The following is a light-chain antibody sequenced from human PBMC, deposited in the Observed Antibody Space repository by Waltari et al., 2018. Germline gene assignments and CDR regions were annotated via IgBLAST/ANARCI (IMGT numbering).Light chain of an antibody. Sequence: EIVLTQSPGTLSLSPGERATLSCRASQSVGTSLAWYRQQPGGQAPRLLIYGVSIRATGISDRFSGSGFGTDFSLTISGLEPEDSAVYYCQHYVRLPVTFGQGTTVEIK. CDR1: QSVGTS. CDR3: QHYVRLPVT. CDR2: GVS. V-gene: IGKV3-20*01. J-gene: IGKJ1*01.